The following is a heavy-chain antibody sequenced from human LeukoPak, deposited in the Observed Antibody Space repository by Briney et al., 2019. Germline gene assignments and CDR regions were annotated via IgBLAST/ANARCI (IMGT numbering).Heavy chain of an antibody. CDR2: IYHSGST. J-gene: IGHJ4*02. CDR3: ARGLGITMVRGVAHYFDY. Sequence: SQTLSLTCAVSGGSISSGGYSWSWIRHPPGKGLEWIGYIYHSGSTYYNPSLKSRVTISVDRSKNQFSLKLSSVTAADTAVYYCARGLGITMVRGVAHYFDYWGQGTLVTVSS. D-gene: IGHD3-10*01. V-gene: IGHV4-30-2*01. CDR1: GGSISSGGYS.